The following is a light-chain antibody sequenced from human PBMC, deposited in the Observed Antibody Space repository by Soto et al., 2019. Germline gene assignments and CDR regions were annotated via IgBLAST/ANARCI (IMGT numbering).Light chain of an antibody. CDR1: YDISSS. J-gene: IGKJ2*01. CDR2: DSS. Sequence: DIQLTQSPSFLSASVEDRVTISCRASYDISSSLAWYQQEPGKPPKLLIYDSSTLPTGVPSRFTGSGSGRKFTLTISGLQFGDVATYFCQQLSHYPYTLGQGTKLEI. V-gene: IGKV1-9*01. CDR3: QQLSHYPYT.